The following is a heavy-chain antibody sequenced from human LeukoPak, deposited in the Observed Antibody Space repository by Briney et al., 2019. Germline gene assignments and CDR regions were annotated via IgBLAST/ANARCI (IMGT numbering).Heavy chain of an antibody. D-gene: IGHD2-15*01. J-gene: IGHJ6*04. V-gene: IGHV3-66*01. Sequence: PGGSLRLSCAASGFTVSSNYMSWVRQAPGKGLEWVSAIFSGGSTYYADSVKGRFTISRDNSKNTLCLQMNSLRAEDTALYYCARAPGYCSGGTCHGDYYYGMDVWGEGTTVTVSS. CDR3: ARAPGYCSGGTCHGDYYYGMDV. CDR2: IFSGGST. CDR1: GFTVSSNY.